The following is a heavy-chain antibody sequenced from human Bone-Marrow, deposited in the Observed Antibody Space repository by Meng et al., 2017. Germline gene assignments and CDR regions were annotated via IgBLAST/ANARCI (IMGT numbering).Heavy chain of an antibody. Sequence: GGSLRPSCAASGFTFSSYEMNWVRQAPGKGLEWVSYISSSGSTIYYADSVKGRFTISRDNAKNSLYLQMNSLRAEDTAVYYCARRFCGGDCYPYYYYGMDVWGQGTTVTVSS. CDR1: GFTFSSYE. D-gene: IGHD2-21*02. J-gene: IGHJ6*02. CDR3: ARRFCGGDCYPYYYYGMDV. V-gene: IGHV3-48*03. CDR2: ISSSGSTI.